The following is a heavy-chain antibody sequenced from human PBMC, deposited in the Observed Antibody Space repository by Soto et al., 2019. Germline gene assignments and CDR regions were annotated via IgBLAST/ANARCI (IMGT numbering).Heavy chain of an antibody. D-gene: IGHD4-17*01. J-gene: IGHJ3*02. CDR1: GFTFSDYS. CDR2: ISYDGNNK. V-gene: IGHV3-30-3*01. Sequence: GWSLRLSCAASGFTFSDYSLHWVRQAPGKGLQWVALISYDGNNKDFADSVNGRFSISRDNSRNTLYLQLNSLRLEDTAMYYCARDGSPYGEPHNAFDIWGQGKLVT. CDR3: ARDGSPYGEPHNAFDI.